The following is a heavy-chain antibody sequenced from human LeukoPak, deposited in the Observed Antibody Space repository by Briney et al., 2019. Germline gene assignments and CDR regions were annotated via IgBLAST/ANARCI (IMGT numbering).Heavy chain of an antibody. V-gene: IGHV1-69*01. CDR1: GGTFSSYA. Sequence: SVKVSCKTSGGTFSSYAISWVRQAPGEGLEWMGGIIPIFGTANYAQKFQGRVTITADESTSTAYMELSSLRSEDTAVYYCARALVVVAATPVDFLSPLDYWGQGTLVTVSS. CDR3: ARALVVVAATPVDFLSPLDY. D-gene: IGHD2-15*01. J-gene: IGHJ4*02. CDR2: IIPIFGTA.